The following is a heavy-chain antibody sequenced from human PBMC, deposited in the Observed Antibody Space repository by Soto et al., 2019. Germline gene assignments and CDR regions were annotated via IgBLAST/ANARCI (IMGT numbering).Heavy chain of an antibody. Sequence: SETLSLTCTVSGGSISSSSYYWGWIRQPPGKGLEWIGSIYYSGSTYYNPSLKSRVTISVDTSKNQFSLKLSSVTAADTAVYYCARHARPVATDAFDIWGQGTMVTVSS. V-gene: IGHV4-39*01. CDR2: IYYSGST. D-gene: IGHD6-19*01. J-gene: IGHJ3*02. CDR3: ARHARPVATDAFDI. CDR1: GGSISSSSYY.